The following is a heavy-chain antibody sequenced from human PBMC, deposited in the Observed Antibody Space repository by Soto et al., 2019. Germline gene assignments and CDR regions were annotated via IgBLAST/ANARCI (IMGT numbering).Heavy chain of an antibody. J-gene: IGHJ3*02. CDR1: GGTFSSYA. V-gene: IGHV1-69*13. CDR3: ARGVAAGRYGGDAFDI. D-gene: IGHD6-13*01. Sequence: ASVNVSCKASGGTFSSYAISWVRQAPGQGLEWMGGIIPIFGTANYAQKFQGRVTITADESTSTAYMELSSLRSEDTAVYYCARGVAAGRYGGDAFDIWGQGTMVTVSS. CDR2: IIPIFGTA.